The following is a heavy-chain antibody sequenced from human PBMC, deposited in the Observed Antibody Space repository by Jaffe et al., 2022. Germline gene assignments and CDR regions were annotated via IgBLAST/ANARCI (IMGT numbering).Heavy chain of an antibody. Sequence: QVQLQESGPGLVKPSETLSLTCTVSGGSISSYYWSWIRQPPGKGLEWIGYIYYSGSTNYNPSLKSRVTISVDTSKNQFSLKLSSVTAADTAVYYCAGEWGSHFDYWGQGTLVTVSS. CDR2: IYYSGST. V-gene: IGHV4-59*01. CDR3: AGEWGSHFDY. CDR1: GGSISSYY. D-gene: IGHD3-16*01. J-gene: IGHJ4*02.